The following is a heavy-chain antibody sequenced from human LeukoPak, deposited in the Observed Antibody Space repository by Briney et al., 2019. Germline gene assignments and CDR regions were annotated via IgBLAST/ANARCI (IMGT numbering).Heavy chain of an antibody. CDR3: AKPVEMATTTLIPGSYYFDY. Sequence: QTGGSLRLSCAASGFTFSNYAMSWVRQAPGKGLEWVSAISGSGGSTYYAGSVKGRFTISRDNSKNTLYLQMNSLRAEDTAVYYCAKPVEMATTTLIPGSYYFDYWGQGTLVTVSS. V-gene: IGHV3-23*01. D-gene: IGHD5-24*01. J-gene: IGHJ4*02. CDR1: GFTFSNYA. CDR2: ISGSGGST.